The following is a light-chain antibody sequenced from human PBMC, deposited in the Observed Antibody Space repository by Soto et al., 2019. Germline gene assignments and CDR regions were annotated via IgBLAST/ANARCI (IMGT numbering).Light chain of an antibody. Sequence: QSVLTQPASVSGSPGQSITISCTGTSSDVGGYNYVSWYQQYPGKAPKLMIFGVSDRPSGVSNRFSGSKSGNTASLTISGLQAEDEADYYCSSYKNSSTVVVFGGGTK. V-gene: IGLV2-14*01. CDR2: GVS. J-gene: IGLJ2*01. CDR3: SSYKNSSTVVV. CDR1: SSDVGGYNY.